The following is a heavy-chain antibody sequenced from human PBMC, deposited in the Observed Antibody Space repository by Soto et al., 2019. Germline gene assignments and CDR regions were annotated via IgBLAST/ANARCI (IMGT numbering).Heavy chain of an antibody. CDR1: GGTFSSYT. Sequence: GASVKVSCKASGGTFSSYTISWVRQAPGQGLEWMGRIIPILGIANYAQKFQGRVTITADKSTSTAYMELSSLRSEDTAVYYCASCPFRGPLCSWFDPWGQGTLVTVSS. CDR2: IIPILGIA. CDR3: ASCPFRGPLCSWFDP. D-gene: IGHD3-10*01. V-gene: IGHV1-69*02. J-gene: IGHJ5*02.